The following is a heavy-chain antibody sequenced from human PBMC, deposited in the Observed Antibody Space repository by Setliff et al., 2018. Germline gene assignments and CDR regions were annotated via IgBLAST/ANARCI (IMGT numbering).Heavy chain of an antibody. D-gene: IGHD3-3*01. CDR3: ARGFWSGYIVLDF. CDR2: IYYDDDW. J-gene: IGHJ4*02. Sequence: SGPTLVNPTQTLTLTCTFSGFSLTTNGVGVGWIRQPPGKALEWLALIYYDDDWRYNPSVKNRLTITKDTSKNQVVLTMTNVDPVDTATYYCARGFWSGYIVLDFWGQGSLVTAPQ. CDR1: GFSLTTNGVG. V-gene: IGHV2-5*02.